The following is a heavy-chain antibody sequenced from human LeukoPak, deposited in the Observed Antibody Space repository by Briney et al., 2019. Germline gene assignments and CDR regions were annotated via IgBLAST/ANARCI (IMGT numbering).Heavy chain of an antibody. D-gene: IGHD2-8*01. CDR2: IWYDGSIK. CDR3: ARDRCTNGVCYYDY. V-gene: IGHV3-33*01. J-gene: IGHJ4*02. Sequence: GGSLRLSCAASGFTFSSYGMHWVRQAPGKGLEWVAVIWYDGSIKYYGDSVRGRFTISRGNPKNTLFLQMNSLRAEDTAVYYCARDRCTNGVCYYDYWGQGTLVTVSS. CDR1: GFTFSSYG.